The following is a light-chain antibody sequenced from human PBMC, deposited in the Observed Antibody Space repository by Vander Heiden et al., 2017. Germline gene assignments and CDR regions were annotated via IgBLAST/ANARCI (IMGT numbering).Light chain of an antibody. CDR1: HSVSSN. CDR2: GAS. V-gene: IGKV3-15*01. Sequence: EIVMTQSPATLPVSPGERATLSCRASHSVSSNVAWYQQKPGQAPRLLIDGASTRATGIPARFSGSGSGTEFTLTISSLQSEDLAVYYCQQYNNWPLAFGQGTKVEIK. CDR3: QQYNNWPLA. J-gene: IGKJ1*01.